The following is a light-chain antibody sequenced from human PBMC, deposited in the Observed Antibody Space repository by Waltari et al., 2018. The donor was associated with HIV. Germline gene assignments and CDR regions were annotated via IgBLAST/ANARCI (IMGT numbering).Light chain of an antibody. Sequence: QSALTQPASVSGSPGQSITISCTGTSSDVGAYNIVSWYQQNPGTAPKLMIFEVTKRPSGGSDRFSGSRSGNTASLTISGLQAEDEGDYHCCSYTGTGVVFGGGTKLTVL. V-gene: IGLV2-23*02. CDR2: EVT. CDR1: SSDVGAYNI. CDR3: CSYTGTGVV. J-gene: IGLJ2*01.